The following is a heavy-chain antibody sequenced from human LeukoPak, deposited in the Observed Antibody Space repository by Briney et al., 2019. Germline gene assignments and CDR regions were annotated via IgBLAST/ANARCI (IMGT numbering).Heavy chain of an antibody. D-gene: IGHD1-26*01. CDR1: GFTVTSNY. J-gene: IGHJ4*03. CDR3: ARESSGSYFHA. V-gene: IGHV3-53*01. CDR2: IYNGGST. Sequence: GGSLRLSCAASGFTVTSNYMSWVRQAPGKGLEWVSVIYNGGSTFYADSVKGRFTISRDKSKNTLYLQMDSLRAVDTAVYYCARESSGSYFHAWGQGTLVTVSS.